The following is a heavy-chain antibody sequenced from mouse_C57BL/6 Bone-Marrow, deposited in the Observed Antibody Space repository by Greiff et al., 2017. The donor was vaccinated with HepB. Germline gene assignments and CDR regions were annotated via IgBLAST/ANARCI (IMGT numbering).Heavy chain of an antibody. J-gene: IGHJ4*01. D-gene: IGHD2-1*01. CDR1: GFTFSDYG. Sequence: EVKLMESGGGLVQPGGSLKLSCAASGFTFSDYGMAWVRQAPRKGPEWVAFISNLAYSIYYADTVTGRFTISRENAKNTLYLEMSSLRSEDTAMYYCALLWYPIFPMDYWGQGTSVTVSS. CDR3: ALLWYPIFPMDY. CDR2: ISNLAYSI. V-gene: IGHV5-15*01.